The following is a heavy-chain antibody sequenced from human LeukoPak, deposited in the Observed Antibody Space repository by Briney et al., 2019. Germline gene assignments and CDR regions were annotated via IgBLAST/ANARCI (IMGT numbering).Heavy chain of an antibody. CDR1: GGTFSSYA. CDR2: SIPIFGTA. Sequence: SVKVPCKASGGTFSSYAISWVPQAPGQGLEWMGGSIPIFGTANYAQKFQGRVTITTDESTSTAYMELSSLRSEDTAVYYCARVPFFGVVTEYYYYYMDVWGKGTTVTVSS. CDR3: ARVPFFGVVTEYYYYYMDV. V-gene: IGHV1-69*05. J-gene: IGHJ6*03. D-gene: IGHD3-3*01.